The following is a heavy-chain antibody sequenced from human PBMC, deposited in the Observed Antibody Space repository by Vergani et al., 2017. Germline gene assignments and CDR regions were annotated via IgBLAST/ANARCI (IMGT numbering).Heavy chain of an antibody. Sequence: QVQLQQSGPGLVKPSQTLSLTCAISGDSVSSNDAVWNWIRQSPSRGLEWLGRTYYRSKWYNDYAVSVKSRITISPDTSKNQFSLQLNSVTPEDTAVYYCAREVTTVDGNPSNENYYIDVWGKGTTVTVSS. CDR2: TYYRSKWYN. V-gene: IGHV6-1*01. CDR1: GDSVSSNDAV. CDR3: AREVTTVDGNPSNENYYIDV. D-gene: IGHD4-17*01. J-gene: IGHJ6*03.